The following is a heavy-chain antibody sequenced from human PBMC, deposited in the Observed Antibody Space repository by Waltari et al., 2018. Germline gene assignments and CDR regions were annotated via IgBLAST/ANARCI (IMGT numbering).Heavy chain of an antibody. CDR2: INTDGSST. D-gene: IGHD1-26*01. Sequence: EVQLVESGGGLVQPGGSLRLSCAASGFTFSSYWMHWVRQAPGKGLVWVSRINTDGSSTSYADSVKGRFTISRDNAKNTLYLQMNSLRAEDTAVYYCATYVYSGSYSFDYWGQGTLVTVSS. V-gene: IGHV3-74*01. CDR1: GFTFSSYW. CDR3: ATYVYSGSYSFDY. J-gene: IGHJ4*02.